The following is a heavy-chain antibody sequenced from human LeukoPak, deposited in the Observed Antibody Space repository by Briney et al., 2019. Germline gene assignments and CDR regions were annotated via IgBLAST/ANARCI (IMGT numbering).Heavy chain of an antibody. V-gene: IGHV4-31*03. CDR1: GGSISSGGYY. J-gene: IGHJ4*02. Sequence: SQTLSLTCTVSGGSISSGGYYWSWIRQHPGKGLEWIGYIYYSGSTNYNPSLKSRVTISVDTSKNQFSLKLSSVTAADTAVYYCARGGYSYGLRYFDYWGQGTLVTVSS. CDR3: ARGGYSYGLRYFDY. D-gene: IGHD5-18*01. CDR2: IYYSGST.